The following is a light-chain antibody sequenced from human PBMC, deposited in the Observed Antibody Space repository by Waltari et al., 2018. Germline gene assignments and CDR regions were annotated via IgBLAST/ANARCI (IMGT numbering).Light chain of an antibody. Sequence: DIQMTQSPSSLSASIGGRVTITCRASQTISHFLNWYQQKPGKAPKLLVYLASNLQSGVPSKFSGRGSGTDFTLTISSLQPDDFATYFCHQTYNSPFTFGPGTKVDVK. J-gene: IGKJ3*01. CDR2: LAS. V-gene: IGKV1-39*01. CDR3: HQTYNSPFT. CDR1: QTISHF.